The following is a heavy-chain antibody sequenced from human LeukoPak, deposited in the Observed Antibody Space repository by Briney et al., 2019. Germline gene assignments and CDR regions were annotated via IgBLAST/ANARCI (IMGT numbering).Heavy chain of an antibody. J-gene: IGHJ4*02. CDR1: RLTFSDAW. V-gene: IGHV3-15*01. D-gene: IGHD5-12*01. CDR3: TWMATILTVDY. Sequence: GGSLRLSCVLSRLTFSDAWMSWVRQAPGKGLEWVGRIRNDRITDYAAPVQGRFSISRDNSKNTFYLQMNSLRTEDTGMYFCTWMATILTVDYWGQGTLVTVSS. CDR2: IRNDRIT.